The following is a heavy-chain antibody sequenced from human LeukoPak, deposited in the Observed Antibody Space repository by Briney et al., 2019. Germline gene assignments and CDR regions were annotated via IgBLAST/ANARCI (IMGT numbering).Heavy chain of an antibody. J-gene: IGHJ4*02. D-gene: IGHD3-9*01. CDR1: GYTFTGYY. Sequence: ASVKVSCKASGYTFTGYYMHWVRQAPGQGLEWMGRITPNSGGTNYAQKFKVRVTMTRDTSISTAYMELSRLRSDDTAVYYCAVQYYDILTGYLAPNFDYWGQGTLVTASS. V-gene: IGHV1-2*06. CDR2: ITPNSGGT. CDR3: AVQYYDILTGYLAPNFDY.